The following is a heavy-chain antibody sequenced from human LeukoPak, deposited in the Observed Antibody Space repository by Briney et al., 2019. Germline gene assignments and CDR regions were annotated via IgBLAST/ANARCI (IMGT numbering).Heavy chain of an antibody. CDR3: ARGEFPSDLEF. J-gene: IGHJ4*02. CDR2: IYYSGST. D-gene: IGHD3-10*01. V-gene: IGHV4-61*01. Sequence: ASETLSLTCTVSGGSVSSGSYYWNWIRQPPGKGLEWIGYIYYSGSTNYNASLKSRVTTSVDTSKNQFSLKLTSVNSADTAVYYCARGEFPSDLEFWGQGALITVSS. CDR1: GGSVSSGSYY.